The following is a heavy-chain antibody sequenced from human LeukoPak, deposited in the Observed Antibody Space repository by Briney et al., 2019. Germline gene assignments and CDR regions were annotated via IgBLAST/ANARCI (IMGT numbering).Heavy chain of an antibody. D-gene: IGHD4-17*01. CDR1: GGTFSSYA. V-gene: IGHV1-69*06. J-gene: IGHJ4*02. CDR3: ARGPPPHYGDRLGYFDY. CDR2: IIPIFGTA. Sequence: ASVKVSCKASGGTFSSYAISWVRQAPGQGLEWMGGIIPIFGTANYAQKFQGRVTITADKSTSTAYMELSSLRSEDTAVYYCARGPPPHYGDRLGYFDYWGQGTLVTVSS.